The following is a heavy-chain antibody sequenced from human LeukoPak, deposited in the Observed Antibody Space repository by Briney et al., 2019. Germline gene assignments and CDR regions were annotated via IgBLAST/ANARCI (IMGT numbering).Heavy chain of an antibody. CDR3: ASPGGAMGSTFDY. CDR1: GGSFSGYY. D-gene: IGHD3-16*01. V-gene: IGHV4-34*01. J-gene: IGHJ4*02. CDR2: INHSGST. Sequence: SETLSLTCAVYGGSFSGYYWSWIRQPPGKGLEWIGEINHSGSTNYNPSLKSRVTISVDTSKNQFSLKLGSVTAADTAVYYCASPGGAMGSTFDYWGQGTLVTVSS.